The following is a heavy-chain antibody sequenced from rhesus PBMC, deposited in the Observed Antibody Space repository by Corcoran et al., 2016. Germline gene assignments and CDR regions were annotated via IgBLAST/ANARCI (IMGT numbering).Heavy chain of an antibody. D-gene: IGHD4-29*01. J-gene: IGHJ4*01. Sequence: QVQLQESGPGLVKPSETLSLTCAVSGGSISSGYYSWSWIRQPPGKGLEWIGYIPYSGSTSYNPSLKSRVTISRDTSKNQVSLKLSSVTAADTAVYYCARGRGSSYVDYWGQGVLVTVSS. CDR3: ARGRGSSYVDY. CDR1: GGSISSGYYS. CDR2: IPYSGST. V-gene: IGHV4-122*02.